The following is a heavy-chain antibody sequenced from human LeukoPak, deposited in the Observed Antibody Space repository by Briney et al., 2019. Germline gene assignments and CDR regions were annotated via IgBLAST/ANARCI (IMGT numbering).Heavy chain of an antibody. Sequence: PSETLSLTCTVSGGSISSYYWSWVRQPPGKGLEWVGYIYYSGSTTYNPTPTSRVTISVDTSTNQFSLKLSSVTAADTAVYYCARHAHYDFWSGYYGGFDYRGQGTLVTVSS. V-gene: IGHV4-59*08. D-gene: IGHD3-3*01. CDR3: ARHAHYDFWSGYYGGFDY. J-gene: IGHJ4*02. CDR2: IYYSGST. CDR1: GGSISSYY.